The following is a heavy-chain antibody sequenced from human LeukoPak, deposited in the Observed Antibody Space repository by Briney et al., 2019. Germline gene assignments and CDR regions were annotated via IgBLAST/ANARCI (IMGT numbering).Heavy chain of an antibody. CDR3: ARTGTGYYSTNWFDP. D-gene: IGHD3/OR15-3a*01. J-gene: IGHJ5*02. CDR1: GASISSYY. Sequence: SETLSLTCTVSGASISSYYWSWIRQPPGKGLEWIGYIYYSGTTNYNPSLKSRVTISVDTSKNQFSLKLSSVTAADTAVYYCARTGTGYYSTNWFDPWGQGTLVTVSS. CDR2: IYYSGTT. V-gene: IGHV4-59*12.